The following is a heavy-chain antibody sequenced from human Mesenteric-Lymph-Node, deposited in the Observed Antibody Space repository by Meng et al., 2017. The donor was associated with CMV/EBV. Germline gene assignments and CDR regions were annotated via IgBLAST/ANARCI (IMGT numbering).Heavy chain of an antibody. CDR3: ARAPYCTTTSCYFDY. J-gene: IGHJ4*02. Sequence: SETLSLTCAVYGGSFRDYYWSWIRQPPGKGLEWIGEIDRSGGTNYNPSLKSRVSLSVDTSKNQFFLKLNSVTAADTAVYYCARAPYCTTTSCYFDYWGQGTLVTVSS. V-gene: IGHV4-34*01. CDR1: GGSFRDYY. CDR2: IDRSGGT. D-gene: IGHD2-2*01.